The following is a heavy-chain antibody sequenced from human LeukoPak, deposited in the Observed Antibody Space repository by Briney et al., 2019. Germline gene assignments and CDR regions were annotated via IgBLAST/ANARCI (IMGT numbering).Heavy chain of an antibody. J-gene: IGHJ4*02. CDR1: GYNFTNYW. Sequence: GESLKISCKGSGYNFTNYWIAWVRQMPGKGLEWMGIIYPGDSDTRYSPSFQGQVTISADKSISTAYLQWSSLKASDTALYYCARGDVATLDYWGQGTLVTVSS. CDR2: IYPGDSDT. D-gene: IGHD5-12*01. CDR3: ARGDVATLDY. V-gene: IGHV5-51*01.